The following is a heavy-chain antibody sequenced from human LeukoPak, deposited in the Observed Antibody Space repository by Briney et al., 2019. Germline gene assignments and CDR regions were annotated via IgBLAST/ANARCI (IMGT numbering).Heavy chain of an antibody. CDR1: GFSFSTYS. V-gene: IGHV3-23*01. CDR2: IRGSGADK. D-gene: IGHD1/OR15-1a*01. Sequence: PGGSLRLSCAASGFSFSTYSMSWVRQAPGKGLEWVSSIRGSGADKYYADSVKGRFSISRDNSQDTLSLQMNSLRAEDTAVYYCAKISWDGRGTSDWGRGTLVTVSS. CDR3: AKISWDGRGTSD. J-gene: IGHJ4*02.